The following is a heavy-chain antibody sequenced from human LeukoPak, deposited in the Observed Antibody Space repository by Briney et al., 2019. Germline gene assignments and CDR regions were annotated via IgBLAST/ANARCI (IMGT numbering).Heavy chain of an antibody. CDR1: GFTFASYA. CDR2: ISGSGSRT. D-gene: IGHD4-17*01. CDR3: AKMQGPTPVQYYFDF. Sequence: GGSLRLSCAASGFTFASYAMSWVRRAPGKGLEWVSAISGSGSRTYYADSVKGRFTISRDNSKNTLYLQMNSLRAEDTAVYYCAKMQGPTPVQYYFDFWGQGTLVNVSS. V-gene: IGHV3-23*01. J-gene: IGHJ4*02.